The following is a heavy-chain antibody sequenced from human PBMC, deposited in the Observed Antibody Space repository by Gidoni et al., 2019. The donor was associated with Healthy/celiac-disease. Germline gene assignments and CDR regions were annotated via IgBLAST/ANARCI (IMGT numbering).Heavy chain of an antibody. J-gene: IGHJ4*02. Sequence: VHLVQSGAERIQPGVSLMISCKGSGSGSTSYWSGWVRKRPGKGLEWLGMIYPEDSDTRYSPPFQGQVTISADKSISTAYLQWSSLKASDTAMYYCARGGCSSTSCYQDYWGQGTLVTVSS. CDR2: IYPEDSDT. D-gene: IGHD2-2*01. V-gene: IGHV5-51*03. CDR3: ARGGCSSTSCYQDY. CDR1: GSGSTSYW.